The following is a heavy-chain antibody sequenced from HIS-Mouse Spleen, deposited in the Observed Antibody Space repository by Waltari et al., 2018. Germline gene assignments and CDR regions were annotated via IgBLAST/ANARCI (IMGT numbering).Heavy chain of an antibody. D-gene: IGHD3-22*01. J-gene: IGHJ3*02. Sequence: QVQLVESGGGVVQPGRSLRLSCAASGFTFSSYGMHWVRQAPGRGLVWVAVISYDGSNKYYADSVKGRFTISRDNSKNTLYLQMNSLRAEDTAVYYCAKDRLYDSSGYYFDAFDIWGQGTMVTVSS. CDR2: ISYDGSNK. V-gene: IGHV3-30*18. CDR1: GFTFSSYG. CDR3: AKDRLYDSSGYYFDAFDI.